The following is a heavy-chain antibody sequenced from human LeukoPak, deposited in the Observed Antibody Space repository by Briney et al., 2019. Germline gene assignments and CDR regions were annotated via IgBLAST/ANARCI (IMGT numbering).Heavy chain of an antibody. CDR3: VRFALTSSLDH. J-gene: IGHJ5*02. V-gene: IGHV5-51*01. CDR1: GYTLTNNW. CDR2: IYPGYSDA. Sequence: GESLKISCQISGYTLTNNWIGWVRQVPGKGLEWMGLIYPGYSDAKYSPSFQGQVTLSVDASISTAYLRLTGLRASDTAIYYCVRFALTSSLDHWGQGTLVTVSS. D-gene: IGHD6-13*01.